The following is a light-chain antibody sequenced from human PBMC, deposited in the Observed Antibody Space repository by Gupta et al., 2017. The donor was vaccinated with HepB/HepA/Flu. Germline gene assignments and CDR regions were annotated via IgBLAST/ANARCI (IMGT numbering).Light chain of an antibody. Sequence: DIQMTQSPSSLSAAVGDSVTLTCWASESISNHLNWYQQKPGEAPKILIYAASTLHSGVPSRYSGSGSGTDFTLTISRQQPDDFATYFCQQSSSRPRTFGQGTKVEI. V-gene: IGKV1-39*01. CDR1: ESISNH. J-gene: IGKJ1*01. CDR3: QQSSSRPRT. CDR2: AAS.